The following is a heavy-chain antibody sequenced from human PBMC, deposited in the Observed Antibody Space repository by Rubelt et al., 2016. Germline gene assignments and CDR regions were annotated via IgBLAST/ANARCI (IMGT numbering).Heavy chain of an antibody. J-gene: IGHJ4*02. Sequence: GGGVVQPGRSLRLSCAASGFTFSSYGMHWVRQAPGKGLEWVAVIWYDGSNKYYGDSVKGRFTISRDNSKNTLSLQMNSLRAEDTAVYYCARATAGFDYWGQGTLVTVSS. CDR2: IWYDGSNK. CDR3: ARATAGFDY. V-gene: IGHV3-33*01. D-gene: IGHD6-13*01. CDR1: GFTFSSYG.